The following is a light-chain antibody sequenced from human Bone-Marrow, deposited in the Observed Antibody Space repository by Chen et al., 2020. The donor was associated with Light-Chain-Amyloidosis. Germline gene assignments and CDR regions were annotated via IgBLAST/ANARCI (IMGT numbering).Light chain of an antibody. J-gene: IGLJ1*01. Sequence: QSALTQPASVSASPGQSITISCTGTSSDVGGDNHVSWYQQHPDKAPKLMIYEVTNRPSWVPDRFSGSKSDNTASLTISGLQTEDEADYFCSSYTITSTLVFGSGTRVTVL. CDR1: SSDVGGDNH. CDR3: SSYTITSTLV. CDR2: EVT. V-gene: IGLV2-14*01.